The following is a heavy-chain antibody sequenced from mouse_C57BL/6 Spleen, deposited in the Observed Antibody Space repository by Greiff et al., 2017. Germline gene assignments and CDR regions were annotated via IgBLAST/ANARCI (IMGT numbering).Heavy chain of an antibody. D-gene: IGHD1-1*01. J-gene: IGHJ4*01. V-gene: IGHV1-82*01. CDR3: ARVTTVHYARDY. Sequence: QVQLQQSGPELVKPGASVKISCKASGYAFSSSWMNWVKPRPGKGLEWNGRVYPGDGDTNYNGKFKGKATLTADKSSSTAYMQLSSLTSEDSAVYFCARVTTVHYARDYWGQGTSVTVSS. CDR1: GYAFSSSW. CDR2: VYPGDGDT.